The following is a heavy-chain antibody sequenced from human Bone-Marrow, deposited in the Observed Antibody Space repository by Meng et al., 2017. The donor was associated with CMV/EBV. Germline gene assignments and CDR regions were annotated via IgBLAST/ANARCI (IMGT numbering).Heavy chain of an antibody. J-gene: IGHJ6*02. D-gene: IGHD3-3*01. V-gene: IGHV3-48*04. CDR3: ARDRYYDFWSGYSIFGMDV. CDR2: ISSSSSTI. Sequence: GGSLRLSCAASGFTFSSYGMHWVRQAPGKGLEWVSYISSSSSTIYYADSVKGRFTISRDNAKNSLYLQMNSLRAEDTAVYYCARDRYYDFWSGYSIFGMDVWGQGNTVTVAS. CDR1: GFTFSSYG.